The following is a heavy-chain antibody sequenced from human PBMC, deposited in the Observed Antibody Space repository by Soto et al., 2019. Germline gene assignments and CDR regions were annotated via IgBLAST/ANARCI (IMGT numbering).Heavy chain of an antibody. V-gene: IGHV4-4*02. CDR2: IYHTGST. CDR3: VKTRGYSYGYNAFAI. CDR1: SGSISGNDW. Sequence: SETLSLTCAVSSGSISGNDWWSWVRQPPGKGLEWIGQIYHTGSTNYNPSLTSRVTISVDKSKNQFSLNLRSVTAADTAFYYCVKTRGYSYGYNAFAIWGQGTMVPVSS. D-gene: IGHD5-18*01. J-gene: IGHJ3*02.